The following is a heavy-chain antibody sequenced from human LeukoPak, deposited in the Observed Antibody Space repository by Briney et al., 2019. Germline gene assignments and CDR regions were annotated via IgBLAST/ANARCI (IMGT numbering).Heavy chain of an antibody. Sequence: SETLSLTCTVSGYSISSGYYWGWIRQPPGKGLEWIGSIYHSGSTYYNPSLKSRVTISVDTSKNQFSLKLSSVTAADTAVYYCARDQYGPNPAFDIWGQGTMVTVSS. CDR1: GYSISSGYY. CDR2: IYHSGST. CDR3: ARDQYGPNPAFDI. V-gene: IGHV4-38-2*02. J-gene: IGHJ3*02. D-gene: IGHD3-10*01.